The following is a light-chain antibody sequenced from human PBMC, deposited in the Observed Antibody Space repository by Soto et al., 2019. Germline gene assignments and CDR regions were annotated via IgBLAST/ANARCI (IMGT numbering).Light chain of an antibody. CDR3: GTWDSSLSAGV. CDR1: RSNIGNNY. CDR2: DND. J-gene: IGLJ2*01. Sequence: QSVLTQPPSVSAAPGQKVSISCSGSRSNIGNNYVSWYQQLPGTAPKLLTYDNDKRPSGMPDRFSGSKSGTSATLAITGLQAGDEADYYCGTWDSSLSAGVFGGGTTLTVL. V-gene: IGLV1-51*01.